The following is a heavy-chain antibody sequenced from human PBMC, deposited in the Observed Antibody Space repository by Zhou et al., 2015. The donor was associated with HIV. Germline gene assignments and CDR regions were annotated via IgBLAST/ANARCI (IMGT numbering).Heavy chain of an antibody. J-gene: IGHJ4*02. D-gene: IGHD5-12*01. CDR1: GYTFTSYD. CDR3: ARDVASTSYYFDY. Sequence: QVQLVQSGAEVKKPGASVKVSCKASGYTFTSYDINWVRQATGQGLEWMGLINPSGGSTNYAQKFQGRVTMTRDTSTSTVYMELSSLRSEDTAVYYCARDVASTSYYFDYWGQGTLVTVSS. CDR2: INPSGGST. V-gene: IGHV1-46*01.